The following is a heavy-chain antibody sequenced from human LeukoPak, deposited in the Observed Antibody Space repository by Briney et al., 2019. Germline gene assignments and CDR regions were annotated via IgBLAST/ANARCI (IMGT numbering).Heavy chain of an antibody. V-gene: IGHV1-46*03. CDR1: GGTFSSYA. CDR3: ARDIGGHDAFDI. CDR2: INPSGGST. Sequence: ASVKVSCKASGGTFSSYAISWVRQAPGQGLEWMGIINPSGGSTSYAQKFQGRVTMTRDTSTSTVYMELSSLRSEDTAVYYCARDIGGHDAFDIWDQGTMVTVSS. J-gene: IGHJ3*02. D-gene: IGHD3-16*01.